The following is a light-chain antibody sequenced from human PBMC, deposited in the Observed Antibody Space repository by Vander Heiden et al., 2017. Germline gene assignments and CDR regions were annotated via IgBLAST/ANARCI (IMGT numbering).Light chain of an antibody. Sequence: DIQMTQSPSSLSASVGDRVTITCRASQSIRNCLNWYQQKPGKAPKLLIYSASSLQSGVPSRFSGSASGTDFTLTISNLQPEDFATYYCQQTYSLGRAFGGGTKVEIK. CDR3: QQTYSLGRA. CDR2: SAS. J-gene: IGKJ4*01. CDR1: QSIRNC. V-gene: IGKV1-39*01.